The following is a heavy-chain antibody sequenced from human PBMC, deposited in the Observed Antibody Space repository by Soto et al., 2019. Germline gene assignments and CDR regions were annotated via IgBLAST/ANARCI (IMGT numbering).Heavy chain of an antibody. Sequence: EVQLVESGGGLVQPGGSLRLSCAASGFTFSSYSMNWVRQAPGKGLEWVSYISSSSSTIYYADSVKGRFTISRDNAKNSLYLQINSLRAEDTAVYYCARANYYGSPGDFDYWGQGTRVTVSS. D-gene: IGHD3-10*01. CDR2: ISSSSSTI. V-gene: IGHV3-48*01. CDR1: GFTFSSYS. CDR3: ARANYYGSPGDFDY. J-gene: IGHJ4*02.